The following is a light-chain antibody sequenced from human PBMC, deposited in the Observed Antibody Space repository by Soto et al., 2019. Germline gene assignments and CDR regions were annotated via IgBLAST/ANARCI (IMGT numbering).Light chain of an antibody. CDR3: MQSIQLPWT. V-gene: IGKV2D-29*01. CDR2: EVS. Sequence: DIVMTQTPLSLSVTPGQPASISCKSSQSLLHTDGRTNLYWYLQKPGQPPQVLIYEVSERFSVLPDRFCGSGSGTDFTLEISRVEAEDVGVYYFMQSIQLPWTFGQGTTVEIK. CDR1: QSLLHTDGRTN. J-gene: IGKJ1*01.